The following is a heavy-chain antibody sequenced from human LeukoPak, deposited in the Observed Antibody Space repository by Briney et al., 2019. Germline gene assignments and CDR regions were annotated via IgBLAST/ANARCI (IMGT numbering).Heavy chain of an antibody. CDR1: GFSLRTRGVG. D-gene: IGHD3-3*01. CDR2: IYWNDDK. CDR3: AHRDLRFLETNDY. J-gene: IGHJ4*02. Sequence: SGPPLLYPTPALTLTCTFSGFSLRTRGVGVGWIRQPPAKALEWLAPIYWNDDKRYSPSLKSRHTITKDTSKNQVVLTMINMDPVDTATYYCAHRDLRFLETNDYCGQGTLVTVSS. V-gene: IGHV2-5*01.